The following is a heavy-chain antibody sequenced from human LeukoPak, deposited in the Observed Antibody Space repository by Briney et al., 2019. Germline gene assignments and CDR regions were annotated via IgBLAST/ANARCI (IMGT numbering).Heavy chain of an antibody. J-gene: IGHJ4*02. D-gene: IGHD3-22*01. V-gene: IGHV3-30*18. Sequence: PGRSLRLSCAASGFTFSSYGMHWVRQAPGKGLEWVAVISYDGGNKYYADSVKGRFTISRDNSKNTLYLQMNSLRAEDTAVYYCAKDHVSLDSSGYYYEDWGQGTLVTVSS. CDR1: GFTFSSYG. CDR2: ISYDGGNK. CDR3: AKDHVSLDSSGYYYED.